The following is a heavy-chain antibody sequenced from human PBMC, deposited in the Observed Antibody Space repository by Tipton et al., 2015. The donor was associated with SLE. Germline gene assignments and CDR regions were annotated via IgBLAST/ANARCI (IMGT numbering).Heavy chain of an antibody. CDR3: TRDQEWLLFDY. J-gene: IGHJ4*02. V-gene: IGHV3-15*01. CDR2: IKSKTDGGTT. Sequence: QLVQSGGGLVKPGGSLRLSCVASGFTFNDAWMSWVRQAPGKGLEWVGRIKSKTDGGTTDYAAPVKGRFTISRDDSKSIAYLQMNSLKTEDTAVYYCTRDQEWLLFDYWGQGTLVTVSS. CDR1: GFTFNDAW. D-gene: IGHD6-19*01.